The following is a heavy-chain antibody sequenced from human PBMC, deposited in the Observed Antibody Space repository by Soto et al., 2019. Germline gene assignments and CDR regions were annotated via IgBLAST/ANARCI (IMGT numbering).Heavy chain of an antibody. V-gene: IGHV2-5*02. Sequence: QITLKESGPTLVKPTQPLTLTCTFSGFSLSTSGVGVGWIRQPPGKALEWLAIIYWDDDKRYSPSLKSRLTITKEASKHHVVLTMTNMDPVDTATSDCAHHAGYYYGSGSSTVDYWGQGTLVTVSS. D-gene: IGHD3-10*01. CDR2: IYWDDDK. CDR1: GFSLSTSGVG. J-gene: IGHJ4*02. CDR3: AHHAGYYYGSGSSTVDY.